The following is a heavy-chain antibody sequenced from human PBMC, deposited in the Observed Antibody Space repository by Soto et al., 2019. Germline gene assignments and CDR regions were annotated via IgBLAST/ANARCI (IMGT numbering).Heavy chain of an antibody. CDR3: ARERYSYGTYYFDY. CDR1: GFTFSDYY. J-gene: IGHJ4*02. CDR2: ITSSGSTT. V-gene: IGHV3-11*01. D-gene: IGHD5-18*01. Sequence: QVQLVESGGDLVKPGGSLRLSCAASGFTFSDYYMSWIRQAPGKGLEWVSSITSSGSTTYYTDSVKGRFTISRDNAKISLYLQMNSLRAEDTAVYYCARERYSYGTYYFDYLGQGTLVTVSS.